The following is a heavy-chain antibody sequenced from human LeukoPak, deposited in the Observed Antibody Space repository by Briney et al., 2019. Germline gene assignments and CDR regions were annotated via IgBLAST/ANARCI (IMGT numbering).Heavy chain of an antibody. J-gene: IGHJ3*02. D-gene: IGHD5-12*01. CDR2: IYSGGST. CDR3: ARDLGYSGYATVGGYAVDI. V-gene: IGHV3-66*01. Sequence: GGSLRLSCAASRFTFSNACMSWVRQAPGKGLEWVSIIYSGGSTYYADSVKGRFTISRDNSKNTLYLQMNSLRAEDTAVYYCARDLGYSGYATVGGYAVDIWGQGTMVTVSS. CDR1: RFTFSNAC.